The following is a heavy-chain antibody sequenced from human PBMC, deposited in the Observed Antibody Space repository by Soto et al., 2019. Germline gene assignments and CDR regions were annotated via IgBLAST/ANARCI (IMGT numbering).Heavy chain of an antibody. CDR1: GGSITTSSYN. CDR2: IYYDGST. V-gene: IGHV4-39*02. J-gene: IGHJ3*01. Sequence: QLQLQESGPGLVKPLETLSLTCSVSGGSITTSSYNWDWIRQPPGKGLEWIGTIYYDGSTSYNPSLKSQVTISVDTSKNHFALKVNSVTAADPAVYYCARFYGNAFDVWGRGTVVTVSS. CDR3: ARFYGNAFDV. D-gene: IGHD3-10*01.